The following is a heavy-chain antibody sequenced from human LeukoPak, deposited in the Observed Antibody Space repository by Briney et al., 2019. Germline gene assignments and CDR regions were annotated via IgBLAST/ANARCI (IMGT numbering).Heavy chain of an antibody. Sequence: RLVSASYRITFSNDNVKWMVEAVWKGQEWVSYISSSGSTIYYADSVKGRFTISRDNAKNSLYLQMNSLRAEDTAVYYCARDHCSGGSCYNTYWGQGTLVTVSS. CDR1: RITFSNDN. CDR3: ARDHCSGGSCYNTY. CDR2: ISSSGSTI. D-gene: IGHD2-15*01. J-gene: IGHJ4*02. V-gene: IGHV3-11*01.